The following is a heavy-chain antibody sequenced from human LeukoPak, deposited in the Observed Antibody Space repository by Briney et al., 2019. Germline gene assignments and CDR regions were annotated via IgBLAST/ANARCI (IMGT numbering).Heavy chain of an antibody. D-gene: IGHD1-26*01. CDR1: GGSISSGDYY. V-gene: IGHV4-30-4*01. Sequence: SEILSLTCTVSGGSISSGDYYWSWIRQPPGKGLEWIGYIYYSGSTYYNPSLKSRVTISVDTSKNQFSLKLSSVTAADTAVYYCAVGGAFDRFDPWGQGTLVTVSS. CDR2: IYYSGST. J-gene: IGHJ5*02. CDR3: AVGGAFDRFDP.